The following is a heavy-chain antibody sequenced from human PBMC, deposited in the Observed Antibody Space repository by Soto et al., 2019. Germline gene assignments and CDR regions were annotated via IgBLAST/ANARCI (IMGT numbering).Heavy chain of an antibody. D-gene: IGHD3-16*01. CDR1: GYSFGNYW. Sequence: ESLKISSRASGYSFGNYWIGWVRQMPVKGLEWMAIINPGDPQTRYSPSFQGQVTISADQSIRTVYLQWSSLKASDTAMYFCARPSNNYVAYWGQGAPVTVS. CDR2: INPGDPQT. V-gene: IGHV5-51*01. CDR3: ARPSNNYVAY. J-gene: IGHJ4*02.